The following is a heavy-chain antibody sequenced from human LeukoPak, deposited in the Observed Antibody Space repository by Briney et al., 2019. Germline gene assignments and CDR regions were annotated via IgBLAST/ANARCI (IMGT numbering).Heavy chain of an antibody. D-gene: IGHD6-19*01. CDR1: GFTSGFTFSDYG. CDR3: TTITVAAAFDY. V-gene: IGHV3-48*03. Sequence: PGGSLRLSCAVSGFTSGFTFSDYGMNWVRQAPGKGLEWVSYISSSGSTKYYADSVKGRFTISRGNAKNSLYLQMNSLRAEDTAVYYCTTITVAAAFDYWGQGTLVTVSS. J-gene: IGHJ4*02. CDR2: ISSSGSTK.